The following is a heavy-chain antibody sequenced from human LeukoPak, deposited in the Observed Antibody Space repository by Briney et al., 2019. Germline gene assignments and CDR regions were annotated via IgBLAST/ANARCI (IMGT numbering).Heavy chain of an antibody. D-gene: IGHD2-2*01. CDR3: ARQLGYCSSTSCEITDY. Sequence: SVTLTLPCTLSVRPINSSSYYGGWIRQPPGRGLEWIGSIYYSGSTYYNPSIKSRVTISVDTSKNQFYLELSSVTAADTAVYYCARQLGYCSSTSCEITDYWGQGTLVTVSS. J-gene: IGHJ4*02. CDR1: VRPINSSSYY. V-gene: IGHV4-39*01. CDR2: IYYSGST.